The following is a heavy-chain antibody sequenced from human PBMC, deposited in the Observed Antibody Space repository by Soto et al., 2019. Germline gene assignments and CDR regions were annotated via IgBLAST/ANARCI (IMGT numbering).Heavy chain of an antibody. Sequence: SETLSLTCTVSGGSISSYYWSWIRQPAGKGLEWIGRIYTSGSTNYNPSLKSRVTMSVDTSKNQFSLKLSSVTAADTAVYYCARDRMTTVTTELGYYYGMDVWGQRTTGTVSS. CDR3: ARDRMTTVTTELGYYYGMDV. D-gene: IGHD4-17*01. J-gene: IGHJ6*02. V-gene: IGHV4-4*07. CDR1: GGSISSYY. CDR2: IYTSGST.